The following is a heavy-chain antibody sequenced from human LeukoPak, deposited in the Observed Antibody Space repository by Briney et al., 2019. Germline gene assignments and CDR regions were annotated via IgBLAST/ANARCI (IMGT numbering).Heavy chain of an antibody. Sequence: SETLSLTCTVSGGSISSYYWSWIRQPPGKGLEWIGYIYTSGSTNYNPSLKSRVTISVDTSKNQFSLKLSSVTAADTAVYYCARGSAGRSPLYFDLWGRGTLVTVSS. D-gene: IGHD4-17*01. CDR3: ARGSAGRSPLYFDL. CDR1: GGSISSYY. CDR2: IYTSGST. V-gene: IGHV4-4*09. J-gene: IGHJ2*01.